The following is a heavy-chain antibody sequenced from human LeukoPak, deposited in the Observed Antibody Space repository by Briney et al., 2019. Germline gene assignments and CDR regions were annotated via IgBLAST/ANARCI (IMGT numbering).Heavy chain of an antibody. D-gene: IGHD6-13*01. V-gene: IGHV3-30-3*01. J-gene: IGHJ4*02. CDR1: GFTFSSYA. CDR2: ISYDGSNK. CDR3: AKDIFTGIAAAGAIDY. Sequence: GGSLRLSCAASGFTFSSYAMHWVRQAPGKGLEWVAVISYDGSNKYYADSVKGRFTISRDNAKNSLYLQMNSLRAEDTALYYCAKDIFTGIAAAGAIDYWGQGTLVTVSS.